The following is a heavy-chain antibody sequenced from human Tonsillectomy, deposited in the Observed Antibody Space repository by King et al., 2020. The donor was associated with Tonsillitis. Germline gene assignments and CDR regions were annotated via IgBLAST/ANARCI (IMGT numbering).Heavy chain of an antibody. J-gene: IGHJ6*03. Sequence: VQLVESGGGLVQPGGSLRLSCAASGFTFSSYAMSWVRQAPGKGLEWVSAISGSGVGAYYADSVKGRFTGSRDNSKNTLYLQMNSLRAEDTAVYYCAKTVTYYYYMDVWGKGTTVTVSS. CDR3: AKTVTYYYYMDV. V-gene: IGHV3-23*04. CDR2: ISGSGVGA. CDR1: GFTFSSYA.